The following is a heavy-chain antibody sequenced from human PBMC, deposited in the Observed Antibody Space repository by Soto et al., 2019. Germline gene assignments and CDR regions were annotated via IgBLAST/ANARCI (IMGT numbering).Heavy chain of an antibody. J-gene: IGHJ4*02. CDR3: AKGGPYAFCGCCRCYFDS. D-gene: IGHD3-3*01. V-gene: IGHV3-9*01. Sequence: EVQLVESGGGLVQPGRSLRLSCAASGFTFDDYAMHWVRRVPGKGLEWVSSISWNGNIIGYADSVKGRFTISRDNAKISLYLQMNSLRPEDTALYYCAKGGPYAFCGCCRCYFDSCGQGTLVTVSS. CDR1: GFTFDDYA. CDR2: ISWNGNII.